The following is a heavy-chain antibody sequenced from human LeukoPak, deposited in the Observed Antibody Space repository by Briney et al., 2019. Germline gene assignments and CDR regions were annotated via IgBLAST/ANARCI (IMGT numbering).Heavy chain of an antibody. V-gene: IGHV4-59*01. CDR2: IYHSGST. D-gene: IGHD6-13*01. CDR3: ASRIAAAGTTFDY. Sequence: PSETLSLTCTVFGGSISSYYWSWIRQPPGKGPEWIGYIYHSGSTKYNPSLKSRVTISVDTSKNQFSLKLSSVTAADTAVYYCASRIAAAGTTFDYWGQGTLVTVSS. J-gene: IGHJ4*02. CDR1: GGSISSYY.